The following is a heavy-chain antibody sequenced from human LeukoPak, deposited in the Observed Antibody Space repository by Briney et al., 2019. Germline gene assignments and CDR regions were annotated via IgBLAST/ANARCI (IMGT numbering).Heavy chain of an antibody. CDR1: GYTFTSNY. CDR2: IDPNNGGT. J-gene: IGHJ4*02. CDR3: ARDLKDDGFGAGGSLGF. D-gene: IGHD3-10*01. Sequence: ASVKVSCKAFGYTFTSNYVHWVRQAPGQGLEWVGWIDPNNGGTYYAQHFQGRVTMTRDTSFTTAYMELNSLTSDDTAVYYCARDLKDDGFGAGGSLGFWGQGTLVTVSS. V-gene: IGHV1-2*02.